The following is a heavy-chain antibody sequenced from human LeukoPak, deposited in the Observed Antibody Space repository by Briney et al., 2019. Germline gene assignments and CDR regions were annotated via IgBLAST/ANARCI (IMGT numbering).Heavy chain of an antibody. CDR2: ISAYNGNT. CDR3: ARDPPPGRYYDSSGYYFDY. V-gene: IGHV1-18*01. Sequence: ASVKVSCKASGYTFTSYGISWVRQAPGQGLEWMGWISAYNGNTNYAQKLQGRVTMTTDTSTSPAYMELRSLRSDDTAVYYCARDPPPGRYYDSSGYYFDYWGQGTLVTVSS. J-gene: IGHJ4*02. CDR1: GYTFTSYG. D-gene: IGHD3-22*01.